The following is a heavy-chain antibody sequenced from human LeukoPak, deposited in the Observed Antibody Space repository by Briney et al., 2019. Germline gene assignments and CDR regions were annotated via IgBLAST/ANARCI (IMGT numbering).Heavy chain of an antibody. CDR1: VYTFTSYG. Sequence: ASVKVSCKASVYTFTSYGISWVRQAPGQGLEWMGRINPNSGGTNYAQKFQGRVTMTRDTSISTAYMELSRLRSDDTAVYYCARFNYYDSSYAFDIWGQGTMVTVSS. J-gene: IGHJ3*02. D-gene: IGHD3-22*01. CDR2: INPNSGGT. CDR3: ARFNYYDSSYAFDI. V-gene: IGHV1-2*06.